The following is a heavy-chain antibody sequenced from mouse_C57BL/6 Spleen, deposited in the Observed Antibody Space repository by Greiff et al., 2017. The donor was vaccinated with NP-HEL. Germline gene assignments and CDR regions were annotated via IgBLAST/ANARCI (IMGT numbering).Heavy chain of an antibody. J-gene: IGHJ1*03. CDR2: ISYDGSN. Sequence: EVQLVESGPGLVKPSQSLSLTCSVTGYSITSGYYWNWIRQFPGNKLEWMGYISYDGSNNYNPSLKNRISITRDTSKNQFFLKLNSVTTEDTATYYCARPYGNYGYFDVWGTGTTVTVSS. CDR3: ARPYGNYGYFDV. D-gene: IGHD2-1*01. V-gene: IGHV3-6*01. CDR1: GYSITSGYY.